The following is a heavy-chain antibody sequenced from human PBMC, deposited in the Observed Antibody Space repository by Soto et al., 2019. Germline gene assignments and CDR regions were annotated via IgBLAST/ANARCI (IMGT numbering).Heavy chain of an antibody. Sequence: PGGSLRLSCAASGFTFSDYWMTWVRQAPGKGLEWVANIKEDGSDKYYVDSVKGRFTISRDNAKNSRYLQMNSLRAEDTAVYFCTRDMNVWGQGTTVTVSS. CDR2: IKEDGSDK. CDR3: TRDMNV. CDR1: GFTFSDYW. J-gene: IGHJ6*02. V-gene: IGHV3-7*01.